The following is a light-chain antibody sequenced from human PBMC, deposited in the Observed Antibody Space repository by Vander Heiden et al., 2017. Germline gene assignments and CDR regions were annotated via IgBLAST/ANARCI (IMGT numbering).Light chain of an antibody. CDR2: LNNDGSH. CDR1: SGHSSYA. Sequence: QLVLTQSPSASASLGASVKLTCTLSSGHSSYAIAWHQQHPEKGPRYLMKLNNDGSHSKGDGIPDRFSGSSSGAERYLTISSLQAEDEADYYCQTWGTGPWVFGGGTKLTVL. CDR3: QTWGTGPWV. V-gene: IGLV4-69*01. J-gene: IGLJ3*02.